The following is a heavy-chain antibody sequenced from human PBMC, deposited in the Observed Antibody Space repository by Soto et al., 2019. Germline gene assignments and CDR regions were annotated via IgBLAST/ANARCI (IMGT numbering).Heavy chain of an antibody. CDR2: IKQDGSEE. Sequence: EVQLVESGGGLVQPGGSLRLSCVDSGFTFSSYWMSWVRQAPVKGLEWVGNIKQDGSEENYVDSLKVRFTISRDNAKNSMYLRMNSLRAEDTAVYYCARIAATGRGWDGWGQGTTVVVSS. D-gene: IGHD6-13*01. V-gene: IGHV3-7*01. CDR3: ARIAATGRGWDG. J-gene: IGHJ6*02. CDR1: GFTFSSYW.